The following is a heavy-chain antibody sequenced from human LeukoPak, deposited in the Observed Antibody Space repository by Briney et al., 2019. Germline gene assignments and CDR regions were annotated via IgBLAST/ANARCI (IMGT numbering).Heavy chain of an antibody. D-gene: IGHD5-12*01. V-gene: IGHV3-23*01. Sequence: PGGSLRLSCAASGFTFSSYAMSWVRQAPGKGLEWVSAISGSGGSTYYADSVKGRFTISRDNSKNTLYLQMNNLRAEDTAVYYCATTDIVATISYFDYWGQGTLVTVSS. J-gene: IGHJ4*02. CDR1: GFTFSSYA. CDR3: ATTDIVATISYFDY. CDR2: ISGSGGST.